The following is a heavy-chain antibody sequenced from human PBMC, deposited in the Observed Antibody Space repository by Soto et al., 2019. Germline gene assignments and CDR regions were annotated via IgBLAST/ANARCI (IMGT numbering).Heavy chain of an antibody. J-gene: IGHJ6*02. CDR2: LIPVLGAP. V-gene: IGHV1-69*01. Sequence: QVHLVQSSAEVKKPGSSVKVSCKASGATFTSTAFSWVRQAPGQGLEWMGGLIPVLGAPNYAQKFQARVTITADASTTTVHIELSSLRSDDTAVYYCASSAGLDHLLNYYGLNVWGQGTTVTVSS. CDR3: ASSAGLDHLLNYYGLNV. CDR1: GATFTSTA. D-gene: IGHD6-13*01.